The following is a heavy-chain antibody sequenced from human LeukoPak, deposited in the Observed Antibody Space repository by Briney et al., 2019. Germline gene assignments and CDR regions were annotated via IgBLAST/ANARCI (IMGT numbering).Heavy chain of an antibody. CDR3: ARESKSYDGSGYYHDY. CDR2: IYTSGST. CDR1: GGSIRNYF. Sequence: PSETLSLTCSVSGGSIRNYFWSWIRQPAGKGLEWIGRIYTSGSTDSNPSLRSRVTMSVDTSRNQFSLKLTSVNAADTAVYYCARESKSYDGSGYYHDYWGQGTLVTVSS. J-gene: IGHJ4*02. V-gene: IGHV4-4*07. D-gene: IGHD3-22*01.